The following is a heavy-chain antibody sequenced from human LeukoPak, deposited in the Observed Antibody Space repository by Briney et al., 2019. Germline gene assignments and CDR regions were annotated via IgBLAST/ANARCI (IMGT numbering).Heavy chain of an antibody. CDR3: ASSISSWYRPYYYYGMDV. CDR1: GGTFSSYA. V-gene: IGHV1-69*13. CDR2: IIPIFGTA. Sequence: SVKVSCKASGGTFSSYAISWVRQAPGQGLEWMGGIIPIFGTANYAQKFQGRVTITADESTSTAYMELSSLRSEDTAVYYCASSISSWYRPYYYYGMDVWGQGTTVTVSS. J-gene: IGHJ6*02. D-gene: IGHD6-13*01.